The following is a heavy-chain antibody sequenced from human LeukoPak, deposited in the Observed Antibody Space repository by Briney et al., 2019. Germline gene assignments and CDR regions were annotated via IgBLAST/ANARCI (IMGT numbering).Heavy chain of an antibody. CDR2: MNPNSGNT. CDR1: GYTFTSYD. J-gene: IGHJ4*02. Sequence: ASVKVSCKASGYTFTSYDINWVRQATGQGLEWMGWMNPNSGNTGYAQKFQGRVTMTRNTSISTAYMEPSSLRSDDTAVYYCARGFRDAFSRKFDYWGQGTLVTVSS. CDR3: ARGFRDAFSRKFDY. D-gene: IGHD2-2*01. V-gene: IGHV1-8*01.